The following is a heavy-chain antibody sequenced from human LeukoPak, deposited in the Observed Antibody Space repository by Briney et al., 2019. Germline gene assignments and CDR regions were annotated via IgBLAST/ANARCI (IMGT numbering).Heavy chain of an antibody. Sequence: GGSLRLSCATSGFTFRKFGMHWVRQAPGKGLEWVAIIWYDGSNKYYVESVKGRFTISRDDSKRTVYLDMNTLRVEDTAVYYCARDLIPEHPTEWFEVEDYWGQGTLVTVSS. CDR2: IWYDGSNK. J-gene: IGHJ4*02. CDR1: GFTFRKFG. V-gene: IGHV3-33*01. CDR3: ARDLIPEHPTEWFEVEDY. D-gene: IGHD3-10*01.